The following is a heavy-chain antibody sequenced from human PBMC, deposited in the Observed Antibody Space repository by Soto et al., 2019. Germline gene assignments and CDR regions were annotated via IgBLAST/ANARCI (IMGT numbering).Heavy chain of an antibody. V-gene: IGHV4-61*01. Sequence: SETLSLTCTVSGGSVSSGSYYRSWIRQPPGKGLEWIGYIYYSGSTNYNPSLKSRVTISVDTSKNQFSLKLSSVTAADTAVYYSAREKRCSSSYDYWGQVTLVTVSS. CDR3: AREKRCSSSYDY. J-gene: IGHJ4*02. CDR2: IYYSGST. D-gene: IGHD2-8*01. CDR1: GGSVSSGSYY.